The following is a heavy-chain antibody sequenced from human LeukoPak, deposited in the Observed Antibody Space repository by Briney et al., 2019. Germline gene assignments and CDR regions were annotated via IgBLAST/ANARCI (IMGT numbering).Heavy chain of an antibody. CDR1: GYTFTSYY. D-gene: IGHD3-16*01. CDR2: INPSGGST. V-gene: IGHV1-46*01. CDR3: ARLINGGRAFDI. Sequence: ASVTVSFKASGYTFTSYYMHWVRQAPGQGLEWMGIINPSGGSTSYAQKFQGRVTMTRDTSTSTVYMELSSLRPEDTAVYYCARLINGGRAFDIWGQGTVVTVSS. J-gene: IGHJ3*02.